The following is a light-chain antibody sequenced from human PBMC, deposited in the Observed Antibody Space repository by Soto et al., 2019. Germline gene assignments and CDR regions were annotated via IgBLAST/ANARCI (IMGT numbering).Light chain of an antibody. J-gene: IGLJ1*01. CDR1: SSNIGSNT. V-gene: IGLV1-44*01. CDR3: AESNDTLNGYA. CDR2: RNN. Sequence: QSVLTQPPSASGTPGQRVTISCSRSSSNIGSNTVNWYQPLPGTAPKLLIYRNNQRPSGVPDRFSGLQSGTSASLAIRGLQCEDAADYDCAESNDTLNGYAFGNGTKLTV.